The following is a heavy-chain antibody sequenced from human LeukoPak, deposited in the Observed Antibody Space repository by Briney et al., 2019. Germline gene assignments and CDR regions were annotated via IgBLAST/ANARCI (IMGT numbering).Heavy chain of an antibody. D-gene: IGHD3-22*01. Sequence: PGGSLRLSCAASGFTFDDYAMHWVRQAPGKGLEWVSLISGDGGSTYYADSVKGRFNISRDNSKNSLYLQMNSLRTEGTGLYYCAKDTSGYSFSYWGQGTLVTVSS. CDR3: AKDTSGYSFSY. CDR2: ISGDGGST. CDR1: GFTFDDYA. J-gene: IGHJ4*02. V-gene: IGHV3-43*02.